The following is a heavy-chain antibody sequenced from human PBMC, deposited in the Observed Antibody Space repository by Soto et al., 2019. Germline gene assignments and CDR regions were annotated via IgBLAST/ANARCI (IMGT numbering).Heavy chain of an antibody. CDR2: INGGNGDT. CDR1: GYNFTTFA. J-gene: IGHJ6*02. V-gene: IGHV1-3*01. D-gene: IGHD2-21*02. Sequence: QVQLVQSGAQVRKPGASVKVSCKASGYNFTTFAMHWVRQAPGQSLEWMGWINGGNGDTRYSQRFQGRGTITRDTSVSTGNLQLVSLGSEDTAVNHCEIGAQIVRGGDHFFYGMDVWGQGTMVIVSS. CDR3: EIGAQIVRGGDHFFYGMDV.